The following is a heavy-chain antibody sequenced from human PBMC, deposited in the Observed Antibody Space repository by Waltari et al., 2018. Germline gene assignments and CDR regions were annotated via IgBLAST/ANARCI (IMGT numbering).Heavy chain of an antibody. D-gene: IGHD6-19*01. CDR1: GGTFSSYA. CDR3: ARSQAVAPSYYYGMDV. CDR2: IITIFGTA. Sequence: QVQLVQSGAEVKKPGSSVKVSCKASGGTFSSYAISWVRQAPGQGPEWMGGIITIFGTANYAQKFQGRVTITADESTSTAYMELSSLRSEDTAVYYCARSQAVAPSYYYGMDVWGQGTTVTVSS. J-gene: IGHJ6*02. V-gene: IGHV1-69*01.